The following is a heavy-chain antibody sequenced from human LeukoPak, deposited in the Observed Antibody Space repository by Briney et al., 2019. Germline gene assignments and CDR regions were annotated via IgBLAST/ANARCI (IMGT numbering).Heavy chain of an antibody. D-gene: IGHD2-2*01. V-gene: IGHV1-18*01. Sequence: ASVKVSCKASGYTFTSYGISWVRQAPGQGLEWMGWISAYNGNTNYAQKLQGRVTMTTDTSTSTAYMELRSLRSDDTAVYYCARVPPLGYCSSTSCYAFADWFDPWGQGTQVTVSS. CDR3: ARVPPLGYCSSTSCYAFADWFDP. CDR2: ISAYNGNT. J-gene: IGHJ5*02. CDR1: GYTFTSYG.